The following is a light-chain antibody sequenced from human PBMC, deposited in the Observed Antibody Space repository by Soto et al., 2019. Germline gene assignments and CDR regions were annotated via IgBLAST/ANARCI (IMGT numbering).Light chain of an antibody. Sequence: SYELTRAPSVSVAPGKTATITCGGNNIETKSVHWYQQKPGQAPVLVIHYDSGRPSGIPERFFGSNSGNTATLTINRVEAGDEADYYCQVWDSSSDHVVFGGGTKLTVL. J-gene: IGLJ2*01. CDR2: YDS. V-gene: IGLV3-21*04. CDR3: QVWDSSSDHVV. CDR1: NIETKS.